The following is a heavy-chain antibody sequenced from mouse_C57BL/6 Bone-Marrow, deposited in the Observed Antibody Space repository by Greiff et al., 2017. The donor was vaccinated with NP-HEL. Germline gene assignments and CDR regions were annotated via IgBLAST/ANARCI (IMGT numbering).Heavy chain of an antibody. CDR2: ISYSGST. D-gene: IGHD2-5*01. V-gene: IGHV3-1*01. Sequence: VQLQQSGPGMVKPSQSLSLTCTVTGYSITSGYDWHWIRHFPGNKLEWMGYISYSGSTNYNPSLKSRISITHDTSKNHFFLKLNSVTTEDTATYYCARGWFHSNYEDYFDYWGQGTTLTVSS. J-gene: IGHJ2*01. CDR1: GYSITSGYD. CDR3: ARGWFHSNYEDYFDY.